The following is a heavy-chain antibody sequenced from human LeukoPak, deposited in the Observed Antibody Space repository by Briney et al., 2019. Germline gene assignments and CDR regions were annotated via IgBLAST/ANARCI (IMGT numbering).Heavy chain of an antibody. Sequence: ASVTVSCKASGYTFTSYYMHWVRQAPGQGLEWMGIINASGGSTSYAQKFQGRLTMTRDTSTSTVYMELSSLTSEDTAVYYCARGRGVVVPAAPTGNPFDIWGQGTMVTVSS. CDR3: ARGRGVVVPAAPTGNPFDI. CDR2: INASGGST. J-gene: IGHJ3*02. CDR1: GYTFTSYY. D-gene: IGHD2-2*01. V-gene: IGHV1-46*01.